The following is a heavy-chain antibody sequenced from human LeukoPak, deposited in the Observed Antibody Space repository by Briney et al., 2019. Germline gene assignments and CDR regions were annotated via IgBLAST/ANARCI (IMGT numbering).Heavy chain of an antibody. V-gene: IGHV4-59*01. CDR2: IYCSGST. Sequence: PSETLSLTCTVSGGSISGYYWSWIRQPPGKGLEWIGYIYCSGSTNYNPSLKSRVTISLDTSKSQFSLKLSSVTAADTAVYYCARAVGSKWYASDYWGQGTLVTDSS. CDR1: GGSISGYY. D-gene: IGHD6-13*01. J-gene: IGHJ4*02. CDR3: ARAVGSKWYASDY.